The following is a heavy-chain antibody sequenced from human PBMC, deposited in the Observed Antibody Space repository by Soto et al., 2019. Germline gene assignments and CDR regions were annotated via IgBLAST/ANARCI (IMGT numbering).Heavy chain of an antibody. CDR3: ARANYYDSSGYYVDAFDI. CDR2: IYYSGST. V-gene: IGHV4-59*01. CDR1: GGSISSYY. D-gene: IGHD3-22*01. Sequence: SETLSLTCTVSGGSISSYYWSWIRQPPGKGLEWIGYIYYSGSTNYNPSLKSRVTISVDTSKNLFSLKLSSVTAADTAVYYCARANYYDSSGYYVDAFDIWGQGTMVTVSS. J-gene: IGHJ3*02.